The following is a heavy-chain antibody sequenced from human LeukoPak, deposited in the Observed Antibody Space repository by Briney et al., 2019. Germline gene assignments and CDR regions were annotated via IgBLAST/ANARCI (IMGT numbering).Heavy chain of an antibody. J-gene: IGHJ4*02. D-gene: IGHD2-21*01. CDR1: GGSISSYY. V-gene: IGHV4-59*01. CDR3: ARSQGIGYFDY. CDR2: IYYSGST. Sequence: SETLSLTCTVYGGSISSYYWSWIRQPPGKGLEWIGYIYYSGSTNYNPSLKSRLTISVDTSKNQFSLKLSSVTAADTAVYYCARSQGIGYFDYWGQGTLVTVSS.